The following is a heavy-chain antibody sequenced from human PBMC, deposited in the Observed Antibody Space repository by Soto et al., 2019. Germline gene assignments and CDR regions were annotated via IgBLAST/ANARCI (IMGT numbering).Heavy chain of an antibody. J-gene: IGHJ5*02. D-gene: IGHD2-15*01. CDR2: INPNSGGT. Sequence: QVQLVQSGAEVKKPGASVKVSCKASGYTFTGYYMHWVRQAPGQGLEWMGWINPNSGGTNYAQKCQVWVTMPRDTSISTAYMELSRLRSDDTAVYYCARGGDLYCSGGSCYSWFDPWGQGTLVTVSS. CDR3: ARGGDLYCSGGSCYSWFDP. CDR1: GYTFTGYY. V-gene: IGHV1-2*04.